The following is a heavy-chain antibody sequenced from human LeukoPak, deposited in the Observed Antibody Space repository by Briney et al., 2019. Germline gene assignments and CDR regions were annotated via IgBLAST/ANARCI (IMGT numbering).Heavy chain of an antibody. J-gene: IGHJ2*01. D-gene: IGHD1-7*01. CDR3: ARAQYTWNYVPKDRYFDL. CDR2: TYYRSKWYS. Sequence: SQTLSLTCAISGDSVSSNIAAWNWVRQSPSRGLEWLGRTYYRSKWYSDYAVSVKSRITINPVTSKNQFSLQLNSVTPEDTAVYYCARAQYTWNYVPKDRYFDLWGRGTLVTVSS. V-gene: IGHV6-1*01. CDR1: GDSVSSNIAA.